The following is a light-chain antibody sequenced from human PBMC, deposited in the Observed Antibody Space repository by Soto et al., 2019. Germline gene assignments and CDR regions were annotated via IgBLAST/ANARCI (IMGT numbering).Light chain of an antibody. Sequence: EIVLTQSPATLSLSPGERATLSCRASQSVSSYLLWYQQKPGQTPRLLIYDASNRATGIPARFSGSGSETDFTLTISSLQPDDFATYYCQQYDRYFTFGQGTRLEIK. V-gene: IGKV3-11*01. J-gene: IGKJ5*01. CDR2: DAS. CDR3: QQYDRYFT. CDR1: QSVSSY.